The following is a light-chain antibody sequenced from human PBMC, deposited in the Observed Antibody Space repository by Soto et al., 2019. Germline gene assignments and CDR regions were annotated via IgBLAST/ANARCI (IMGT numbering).Light chain of an antibody. CDR3: SSYTSIITLYV. CDR1: SSDVGGYNY. J-gene: IGLJ1*01. CDR2: EVS. Sequence: ALTQPAFVSGSPGQSITISCTGTSSDVGGYNYVSWYQQHPGKAPKLMIYEVSNRPSGVSNRFSGSKSGNTASLTISGLQAEDEADYYCSSYTSIITLYVFGSGTKVTVL. V-gene: IGLV2-14*01.